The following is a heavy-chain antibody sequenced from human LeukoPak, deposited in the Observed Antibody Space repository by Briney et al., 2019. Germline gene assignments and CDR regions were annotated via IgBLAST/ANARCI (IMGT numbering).Heavy chain of an antibody. V-gene: IGHV4-39*01. D-gene: IGHD3-10*01. J-gene: IGHJ3*02. CDR1: GGSISSSSYF. CDR2: IYYTGIT. CDR3: ARHVAYGPLEI. Sequence: SETLSLTCTVSGGSISSSSYFWDWIRQPPGKGLEWIGNIYYTGITDYNPSLKSRVTMSVDTSNNQFSLQVNSLTATDTAVYYCARHVAYGPLEIWGQGTMVTVSS.